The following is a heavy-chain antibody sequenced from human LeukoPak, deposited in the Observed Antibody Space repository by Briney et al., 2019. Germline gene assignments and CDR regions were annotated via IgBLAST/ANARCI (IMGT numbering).Heavy chain of an antibody. J-gene: IGHJ4*02. V-gene: IGHV4-34*01. CDR1: GGSVSGYY. D-gene: IGHD3-3*01. Sequence: PSETLSLTCAVYGGSVSGYYWIWIRQPPGKGLEWIGEISHRGRTHYNPSLKGRVTMSADTSKNQFALEVDSVTAADTAVYYCARIPLYFLEPFDYWGQGILVTVSS. CDR3: ARIPLYFLEPFDY. CDR2: ISHRGRT.